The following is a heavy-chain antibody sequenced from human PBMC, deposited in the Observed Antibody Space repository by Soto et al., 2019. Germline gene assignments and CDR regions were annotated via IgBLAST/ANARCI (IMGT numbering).Heavy chain of an antibody. CDR1: GFIFSSYT. V-gene: IGHV3-21*01. Sequence: GGSLRLSCVASGFIFSSYTMNWVRQAPGKGLEWVSSISGSVSYIYFADSVKGRFTISRDNARNSLFLQMNSLRAEDTAVYYCARDRDPYSTSSGRCLDSWGQGTLVTVSS. D-gene: IGHD6-6*01. J-gene: IGHJ4*02. CDR2: ISGSVSYI. CDR3: ARDRDPYSTSSGRCLDS.